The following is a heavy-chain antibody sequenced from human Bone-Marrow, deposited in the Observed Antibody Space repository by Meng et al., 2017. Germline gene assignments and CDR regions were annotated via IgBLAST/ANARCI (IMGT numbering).Heavy chain of an antibody. D-gene: IGHD4-23*01. V-gene: IGHV3-33*01. CDR2: IWYDGSNK. CDR3: ARAYGGSVESQWFDY. Sequence: GGSLRLSYAASGFTFSSYGMHWVRQAPGKGLEWVAVIWYDGSNKYYADSVKGRFTISRDNSKNTLYLQMNSLRAEDTAVYYCARAYGGSVESQWFDYWGQGTLVTVSS. CDR1: GFTFSSYG. J-gene: IGHJ4*02.